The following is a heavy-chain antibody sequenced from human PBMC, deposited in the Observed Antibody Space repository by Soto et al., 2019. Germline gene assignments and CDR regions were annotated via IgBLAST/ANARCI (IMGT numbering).Heavy chain of an antibody. CDR3: AKGKSSNYFRHAFDV. Sequence: EVQVLESGGGLVQPGGSLRLSCAASGFNFNTYARSWVRQAPGQGLEWVSGISGGGGSIHYVDSVKGRLTIARDNSKNTLYLQMNRLRGEDTAVYYCAKGKSSNYFRHAFDVWGQGTMVTVAS. V-gene: IGHV3-23*01. J-gene: IGHJ3*01. D-gene: IGHD4-4*01. CDR2: ISGGGGSI. CDR1: GFNFNTYA.